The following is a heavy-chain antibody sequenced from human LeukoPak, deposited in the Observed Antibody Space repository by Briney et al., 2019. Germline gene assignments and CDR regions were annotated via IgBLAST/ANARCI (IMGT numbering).Heavy chain of an antibody. CDR2: IYSGGST. D-gene: IGHD2-15*01. V-gene: IGHV3-66*02. J-gene: IGHJ3*02. CDR1: GFTVSSNY. Sequence: GGSLRLSCAASGFTVSSNYMSWVRQAPGKGLEWVSVIYSGGSTYYADSVKGRFTISRDNSKNTLYPQMNSLRAEDTAVYYCARFMVVAASHAFDIWGQGTMVTVSS. CDR3: ARFMVVAASHAFDI.